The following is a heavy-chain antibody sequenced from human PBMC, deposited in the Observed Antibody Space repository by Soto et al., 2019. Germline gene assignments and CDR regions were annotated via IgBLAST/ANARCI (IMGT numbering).Heavy chain of an antibody. CDR1: GGSISSGDYY. D-gene: IGHD3-3*01. V-gene: IGHV4-31*03. CDR2: IANSGST. Sequence: QVQLQESGPGLVKPSQTLSLTCTVSGGSISSGDYYWSWIRQHPGKGLEWIRYIANSGSTYYNPSLESRVTISVDTSKNQFSLKLSSVTAADTAVYYCAIWWSGSGQGFDPWGQGTLVTVSS. J-gene: IGHJ5*02. CDR3: AIWWSGSGQGFDP.